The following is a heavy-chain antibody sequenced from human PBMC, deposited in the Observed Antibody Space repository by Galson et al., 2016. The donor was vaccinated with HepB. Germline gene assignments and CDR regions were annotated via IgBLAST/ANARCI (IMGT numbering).Heavy chain of an antibody. CDR1: GFTVSNLY. J-gene: IGHJ5*02. CDR2: IYNSGRT. V-gene: IGHV3-53*01. D-gene: IGHD2-2*01. Sequence: SLRLSCAAPGFTVSNLYMTWVRQAPGKGLEWVALIYNSGRTTYADSVKGRFTISRDTSKNMMFLQMNNLRADDTAVYYCATQSASTKCYWCFDPWGQGTLVTVSS. CDR3: ATQSASTKCYWCFDP.